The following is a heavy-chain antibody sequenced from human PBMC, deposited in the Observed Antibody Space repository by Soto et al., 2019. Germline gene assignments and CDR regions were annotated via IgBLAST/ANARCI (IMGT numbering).Heavy chain of an antibody. D-gene: IGHD3-3*01. V-gene: IGHV3-15*07. Sequence: EVQLVESGGGLVKLGGSLRLSCAASGFTFSNAWMNWVRQAPGKGLEWVGRIKSKTDGGTTDYAAPVKGRFTISRDDSKNTLYLQMNSLKTEDTAVYYCTRGGYYDFWSGQMNWFDPWGQGTLVTVSS. CDR2: IKSKTDGGTT. CDR1: GFTFSNAW. J-gene: IGHJ5*02. CDR3: TRGGYYDFWSGQMNWFDP.